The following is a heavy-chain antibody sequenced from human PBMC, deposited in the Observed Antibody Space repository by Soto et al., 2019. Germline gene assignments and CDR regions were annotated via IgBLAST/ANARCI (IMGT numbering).Heavy chain of an antibody. V-gene: IGHV3-30-3*01. CDR2: ISYDGSNK. CDR1: GFTFSSYA. J-gene: IGHJ5*02. D-gene: IGHD1-7*01. Sequence: VQLVESGGGVVQPGRSLRLSCAASGFTFSSYAMHWVRQAPGKGLEWVAVISYDGSNKYYADSVKGRFTISRDNSKNTLYRQMNSLKAEDTAVYYCARDRNWNYGEGFHNWFDPWGQGTLVTVSS. CDR3: ARDRNWNYGEGFHNWFDP.